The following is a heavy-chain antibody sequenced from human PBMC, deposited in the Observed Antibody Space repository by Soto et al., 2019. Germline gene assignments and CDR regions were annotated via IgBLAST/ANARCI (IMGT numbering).Heavy chain of an antibody. CDR1: GGSISSSSYY. D-gene: IGHD3-16*02. CDR3: ARLRPTGRYYFDC. V-gene: IGHV4-39*01. J-gene: IGHJ4*02. Sequence: SETLSLTCTVSGGSISSSSYYWGWIRQPPGKGLEWIGGIYYSGSTYYNPSLKSRVTISVDTSKNQFSLKLSSVTAANTAVYYCARLRPTGRYYFDCWGQGTLVTVSS. CDR2: IYYSGST.